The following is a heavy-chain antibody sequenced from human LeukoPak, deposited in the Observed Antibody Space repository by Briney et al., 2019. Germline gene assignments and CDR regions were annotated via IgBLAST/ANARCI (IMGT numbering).Heavy chain of an antibody. CDR1: GASISSSSYY. V-gene: IGHV4-39*01. CDR2: IYYNGDT. J-gene: IGHJ4*02. D-gene: IGHD5-18*01. Sequence: PSETLSLTCTVPGASISSSSYYWGWIRQPPGKGLEWIGSIYYNGDTYYNSSLKSRLTISVDTSKNQFTLKLSSMTAADTALYYCARLRGYTSGNPGYWGQGSLVTVSS. CDR3: ARLRGYTSGNPGY.